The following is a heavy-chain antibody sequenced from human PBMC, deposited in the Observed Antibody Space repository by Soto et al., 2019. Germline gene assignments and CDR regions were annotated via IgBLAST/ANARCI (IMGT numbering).Heavy chain of an antibody. J-gene: IGHJ6*02. Sequence: LRLSFEVSGVNFRGYAMSWVRQAPGKGLEWVSGIRIGPGITYYADSVKGRFTISSDISRKTVYLQMNNLRGEDTALYFCARSRSAMADGMNVWGQGTTVTVSS. CDR2: IRIGPGIT. V-gene: IGHV3-23*01. CDR1: GVNFRGYA. CDR3: ARSRSAMADGMNV. D-gene: IGHD5-18*01.